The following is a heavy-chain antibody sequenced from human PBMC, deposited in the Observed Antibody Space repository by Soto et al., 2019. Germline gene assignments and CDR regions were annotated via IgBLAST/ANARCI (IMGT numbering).Heavy chain of an antibody. J-gene: IGHJ6*02. V-gene: IGHV1-8*02. CDR1: GYTFTNNE. Sequence: ASVKVSCKASGYTFTNNEIHWVRQATGQGLEWMAWMNPYNGNTGYAKKFQGRVTVTTNSSRSTAYMDLTSLTSDDTAVYYCAREGVAPYYYYGMDVWGQGTPVTVSS. CDR3: AREGVAPYYYYGMDV. D-gene: IGHD5-12*01. CDR2: MNPYNGNT.